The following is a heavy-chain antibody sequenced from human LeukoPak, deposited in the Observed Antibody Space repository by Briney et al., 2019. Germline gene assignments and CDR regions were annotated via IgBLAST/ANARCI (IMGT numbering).Heavy chain of an antibody. CDR3: ARGKVRAAAGVRSYYFDY. D-gene: IGHD6-13*01. V-gene: IGHV1-8*01. CDR1: GYTFTSYD. J-gene: IGHJ4*02. CDR2: MNPNSGKT. Sequence: ASVKVSCKASGYTFTSYDINWVRQATGQGLEWMGWMNPNSGKTGNAQKFQGRVTMPRTTSISTAYMELSSLRSEDTAVYYCARGKVRAAAGVRSYYFDYWGQGTLVTVSS.